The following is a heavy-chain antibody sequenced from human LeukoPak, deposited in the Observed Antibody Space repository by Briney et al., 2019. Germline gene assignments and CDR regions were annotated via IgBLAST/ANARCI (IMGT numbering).Heavy chain of an antibody. J-gene: IGHJ4*02. CDR3: ATELRSGYFDY. Sequence: ASVKVSCKVSGYTLSELSMHWVRQAPGKGLEWMGGFDPEDDERVYTQKFQGRVTMTEDTSTDTAYMELSSLRSEDTAIYYCATELRSGYFDYWGQGTLVTVSS. CDR2: FDPEDDER. D-gene: IGHD3-22*01. V-gene: IGHV1-24*01. CDR1: GYTLSELS.